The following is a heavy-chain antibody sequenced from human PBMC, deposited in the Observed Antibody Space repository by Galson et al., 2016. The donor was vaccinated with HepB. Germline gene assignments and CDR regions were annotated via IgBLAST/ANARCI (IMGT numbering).Heavy chain of an antibody. CDR2: TSGSGAGT. J-gene: IGHJ6*03. CDR3: AKGGGGSSSWQKYYYYYYMDV. V-gene: IGHV3-23*01. D-gene: IGHD6-13*01. Sequence: SLRLSCAASGFTFSTYAMSWVRQAPGKGLEWVSATSGSGAGTYYAGSVKGRFTISRDNSKNTLYLQMNSLRAEDTAVYYCAKGGGGSSSWQKYYYYYYMDVWGKGTTVTVSS. CDR1: GFTFSTYA.